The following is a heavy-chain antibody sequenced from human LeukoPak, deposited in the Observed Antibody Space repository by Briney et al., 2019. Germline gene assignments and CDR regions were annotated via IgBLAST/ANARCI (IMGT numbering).Heavy chain of an antibody. CDR1: GFTFSSYA. CDR3: AKDRGSPYYYGSGSLN. Sequence: PGGSLRLSCAASGFTFSSYAMSWVRQAPGKGLEWVSAISGSGGSTYYADSVKGRFTISRDNSKNTLYLQMNSLRAEDTAVYYCAKDRGSPYYYGSGSLNWGQGTLVTVSS. CDR2: ISGSGGST. V-gene: IGHV3-23*01. D-gene: IGHD3-10*01. J-gene: IGHJ4*02.